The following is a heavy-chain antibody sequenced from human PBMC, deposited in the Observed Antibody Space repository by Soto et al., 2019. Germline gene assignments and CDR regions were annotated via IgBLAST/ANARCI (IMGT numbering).Heavy chain of an antibody. V-gene: IGHV2-5*02. Sequence: QITLKESGPTLVKPTQTLTLTGTFSGFSFSTSGVGVDWISQPPGKALEWLALIYWDDDKRYSPSLKSRLPITKDTSKNQVVLTMTNMDPVDTATYYCAHRRGPWGSLSDWGQGTLVTVSS. D-gene: IGHD3-16*01. CDR3: AHRRGPWGSLSD. CDR2: IYWDDDK. CDR1: GFSFSTSGVG. J-gene: IGHJ4*02.